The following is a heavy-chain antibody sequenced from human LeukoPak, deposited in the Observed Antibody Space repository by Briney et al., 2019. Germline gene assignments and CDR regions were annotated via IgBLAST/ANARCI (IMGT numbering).Heavy chain of an antibody. V-gene: IGHV4-59*12. CDR3: ARVTYDTGDYYRFDP. J-gene: IGHJ5*02. D-gene: IGHD3-22*01. CDR1: GGSISSNY. CDR2: IYYSGST. Sequence: SETLSLTCSVSGGSISSNYWSWIRQPPGKGLEWIGYIYYSGSTSYNPSLKSRVTISVDTSKNQFSLKLNSVTVADTPVYYCARVTYDTGDYYRFDPWGQGTLVTVSS.